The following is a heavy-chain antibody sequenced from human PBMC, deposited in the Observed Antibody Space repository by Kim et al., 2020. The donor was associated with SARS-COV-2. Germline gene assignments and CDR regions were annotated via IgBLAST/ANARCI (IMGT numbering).Heavy chain of an antibody. V-gene: IGHV4-59*02. CDR3: ANLVLPPTAIRYHYFNY. CDR2: IYYSGGT. D-gene: IGHD3-10*01. Sequence: SETLSLTCTVSSGSVSGHYWSWVRQSPGKGLEWMAYIYYSGGTNYKPSLTSRITMSGGTSTNRFSLKLTSGTARDPAVIYFANLVLPPTAIRYHYFNYWG. J-gene: IGHJ4*01. CDR1: SGSVSGHY.